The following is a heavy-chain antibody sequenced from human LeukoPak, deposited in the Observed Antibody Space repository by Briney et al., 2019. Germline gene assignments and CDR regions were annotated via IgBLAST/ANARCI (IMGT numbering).Heavy chain of an antibody. CDR2: FDLEVGAP. Sequence: ASAKDSCKDSGYTLTELSMQWVRQALEKGLGRVGGFDLEVGAPIGAQKFQGRVTMTEDTSTDPAYMELSSLRSEDTAVYDCATAPGNYDFWSGYNRYWYFDLWGRGTLVTVSS. D-gene: IGHD3-3*01. CDR3: ATAPGNYDFWSGYNRYWYFDL. CDR1: GYTLTELS. J-gene: IGHJ2*01. V-gene: IGHV1-24*01.